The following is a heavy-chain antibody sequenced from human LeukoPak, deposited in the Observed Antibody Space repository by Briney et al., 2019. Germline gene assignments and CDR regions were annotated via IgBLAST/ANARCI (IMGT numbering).Heavy chain of an antibody. CDR2: IYTSGST. V-gene: IGHV4-4*07. CDR3: ARDTYYYGSGTQFDY. D-gene: IGHD3-10*01. Sequence: SETLSLTCTVSGGSISSYYWSWIRQPAGKGLEWIGRIYTSGSTNYNPSLKSRFTMSVDTSKNQFSLKLSSVTAADTAVYYCARDTYYYGSGTQFDYWGQGTLVTVSS. J-gene: IGHJ4*02. CDR1: GGSISSYY.